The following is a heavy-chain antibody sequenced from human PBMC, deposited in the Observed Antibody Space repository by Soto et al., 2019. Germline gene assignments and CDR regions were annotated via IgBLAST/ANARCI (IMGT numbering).Heavy chain of an antibody. CDR3: ASSRGSYYAPFDY. D-gene: IGHD1-26*01. J-gene: IGHJ4*02. V-gene: IGHV4-61*01. Sequence: SETLSLTCTVSGGSFKSGSYSWSWIRQPPGKGLEWIGYVYHTGRTSYNPSLKSRASISMDTSKNQFSLNLDSVTAADTAVYYCASSRGSYYAPFDYWGQGTLVTVSS. CDR2: VYHTGRT. CDR1: GGSFKSGSYS.